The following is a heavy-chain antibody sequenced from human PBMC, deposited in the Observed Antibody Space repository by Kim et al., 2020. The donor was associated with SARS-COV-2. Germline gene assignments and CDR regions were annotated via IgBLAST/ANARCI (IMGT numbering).Heavy chain of an antibody. CDR3: AKDVAISVKLLAYYNGMDV. CDR2: ISGDGGST. Sequence: GGSLRLSCAASGFIFDDYAIHWVRQAPGKGLERVSLISGDGGSTYYADSVNGRFTISRDNSKNSLYLQMNSLRIDDTALYYCAKDVAISVKLLAYYNGMDVWGQGTTVTVSS. D-gene: IGHD3-10*01. V-gene: IGHV3-43*02. CDR1: GFIFDDYA. J-gene: IGHJ6*02.